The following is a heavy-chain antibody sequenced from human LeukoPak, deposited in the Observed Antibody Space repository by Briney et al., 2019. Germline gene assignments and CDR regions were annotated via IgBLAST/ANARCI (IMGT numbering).Heavy chain of an antibody. V-gene: IGHV3-7*01. J-gene: IGHJ4*02. CDR2: IKQDGSDK. D-gene: IGHD1-1*01. CDR3: ARLTGTTGLDY. CDR1: GFPFSSYW. Sequence: GGSLRLSCAPSGFPFSSYWMSWVRQAPGKGLEWVANIKQDGSDKYYVDSVKGRFTISRDNAKNSLYLQLNSLRADDTAVYYCARLTGTTGLDYWGQGTLVTVSS.